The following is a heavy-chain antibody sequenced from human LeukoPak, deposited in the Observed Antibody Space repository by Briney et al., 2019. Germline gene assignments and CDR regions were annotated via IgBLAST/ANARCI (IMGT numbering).Heavy chain of an antibody. D-gene: IGHD3-22*01. CDR2: INHSGST. CDR3: ARESMITYYYDSSGYYPPGYFQH. J-gene: IGHJ1*01. CDR1: GGSFSGYY. V-gene: IGHV4-34*01. Sequence: NSSETLSLTCAVYGGSFSGYYWSWIRQPPGKGLEWIGEINHSGSTNYNPSLKSRVTISVDTSKNQFSLKLSSVTAADTAVYYCARESMITYYYDSSGYYPPGYFQHWGQGTLVTVSS.